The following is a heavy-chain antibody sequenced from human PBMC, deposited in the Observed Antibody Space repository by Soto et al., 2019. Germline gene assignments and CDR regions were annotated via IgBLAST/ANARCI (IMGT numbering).Heavy chain of an antibody. Sequence: ASVKVSCKASGYTFTGYYMHWVRQAPGQGLEWMGWINPNSGGTNYAQKFQGRVTMTRDTSISTAYMELSRLRSDDTAVYYCASLGALCSRTSCYANSSGSPVDWSQGTLVTVSS. D-gene: IGHD2-2*01. CDR1: GYTFTGYY. V-gene: IGHV1-2*02. J-gene: IGHJ4*02. CDR2: INPNSGGT. CDR3: ASLGALCSRTSCYANSSGSPVD.